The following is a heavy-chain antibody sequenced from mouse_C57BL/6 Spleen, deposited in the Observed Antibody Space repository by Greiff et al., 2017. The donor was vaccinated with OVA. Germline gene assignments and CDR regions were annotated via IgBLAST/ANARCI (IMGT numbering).Heavy chain of an antibody. CDR1: GFNIKDVY. CDR3: TTRGMDY. CDR2: IDPENGDT. Sequence: EVQLQQSGAELVRPGASVKLSCTASGFNIKDVYMHWVKQRPEQGLEWIGWIDPENGDTEYASKFQGKATITADTSSNTAYLQLSSLTSEDTAVYYCTTRGMDYWGQGTSVTVSS. J-gene: IGHJ4*01. V-gene: IGHV14-4*01.